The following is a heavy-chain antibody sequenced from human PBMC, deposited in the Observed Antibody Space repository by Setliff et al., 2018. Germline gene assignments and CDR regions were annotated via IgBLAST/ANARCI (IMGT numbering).Heavy chain of an antibody. D-gene: IGHD3-9*01. Sequence: SLRLSCAVSGFTFSGSAVHWVRQASGKGLEWVGRIRSKAFSYATRYTESMKGRFTISSDNSKDTLYLQMNSLRAEDTAVYYCAKHGAYNDFLTGYNFYYDMDVWGQGTTVTVSS. V-gene: IGHV3-73*01. J-gene: IGHJ6*02. CDR2: IRSKAFSYAT. CDR3: AKHGAYNDFLTGYNFYYDMDV. CDR1: GFTFSGSA.